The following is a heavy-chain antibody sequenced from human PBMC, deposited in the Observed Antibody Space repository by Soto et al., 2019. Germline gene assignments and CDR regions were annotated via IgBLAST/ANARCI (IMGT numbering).Heavy chain of an antibody. CDR2: ISYDGSNK. Sequence: QVQLVESGGVVVQPGRSLRLSCAASGFTFSSYGMHWVRQAPGKGLEWVAVISYDGSNKYYADSVKGRFTISRDNSKNTLYLQMNSLRAEDTAVYYCAKKQWLVPGPDAFDIWGQGTMVTVSS. D-gene: IGHD6-19*01. CDR3: AKKQWLVPGPDAFDI. CDR1: GFTFSSYG. V-gene: IGHV3-30*18. J-gene: IGHJ3*02.